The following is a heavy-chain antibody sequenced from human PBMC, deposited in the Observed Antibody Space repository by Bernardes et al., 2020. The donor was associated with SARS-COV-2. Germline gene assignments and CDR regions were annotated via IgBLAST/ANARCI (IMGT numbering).Heavy chain of an antibody. J-gene: IGHJ5*02. D-gene: IGHD2-8*01. V-gene: IGHV3-74*01. CDR3: ARDLGYCTNGVCSP. Sequence: GGTLRLSCADSGFSFRSSCVHWVRKAPGKGLVWVSRIHPDGSSTNYADSVKGRFTIYRDNAKNTLFLQMSSLRAEDTAMYYCARDLGYCTNGVCSPWGQGILVTVSS. CDR2: IHPDGSST. CDR1: GFSFRSSC.